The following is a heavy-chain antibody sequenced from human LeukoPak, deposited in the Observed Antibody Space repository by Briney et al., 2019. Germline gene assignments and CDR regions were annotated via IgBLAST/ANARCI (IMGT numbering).Heavy chain of an antibody. CDR1: GYTFTSYG. Sequence: ASVKVSCKASGYTFTSYGISWVRQAPGQGREWMGLISAYSGNTNFAQKLQGRVTMTTDTSTSTAYMELRSLRSDDTAVYFCARGADTGSYGSLVYFDYWGQGTLVTVSS. V-gene: IGHV1-18*01. D-gene: IGHD3-16*01. J-gene: IGHJ4*02. CDR3: ARGADTGSYGSLVYFDY. CDR2: ISAYSGNT.